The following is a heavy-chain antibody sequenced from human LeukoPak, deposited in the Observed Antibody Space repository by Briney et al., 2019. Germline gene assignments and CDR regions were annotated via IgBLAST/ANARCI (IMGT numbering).Heavy chain of an antibody. D-gene: IGHD3-10*01. J-gene: IGHJ4*02. CDR1: GFTFSSYA. Sequence: GGSLRLSCAASGFTFSSYAMSWVRQAPGKGLEWGSAISGSGGSTYYADYVKGRFTISRDNSKNTLYLQMNSLRAEDTAVYYCAKDHYYGSGKSFDYWGQGTLVTVSS. CDR2: ISGSGGST. V-gene: IGHV3-23*01. CDR3: AKDHYYGSGKSFDY.